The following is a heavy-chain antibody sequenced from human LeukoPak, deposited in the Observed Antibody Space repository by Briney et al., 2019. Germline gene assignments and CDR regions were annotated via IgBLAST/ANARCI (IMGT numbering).Heavy chain of an antibody. V-gene: IGHV4-4*07. CDR1: GGSISSYY. J-gene: IGHJ4*02. CDR2: THTSGST. Sequence: PSETLSLTCTVSGGSISSYYWSRIRQPAGKGLEWIGRTHTSGSTNFNPSLQSRVTISVDKSKNQFSLKLNSVTAADTAVYYCARGPYSSGWYGFDYWGQGTLVTVSS. CDR3: ARGPYSSGWYGFDY. D-gene: IGHD6-19*01.